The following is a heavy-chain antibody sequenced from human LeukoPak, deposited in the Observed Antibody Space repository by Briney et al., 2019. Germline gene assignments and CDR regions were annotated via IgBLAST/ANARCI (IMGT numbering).Heavy chain of an antibody. CDR3: ARVQYGDYSFDY. D-gene: IGHD4-17*01. CDR2: IYPGDSDT. V-gene: IGHV5-51*01. Sequence: EESLKISCKGSGYNFAKYWIGWVRQMPGKGLEWMGIIYPGDSDTRYSPSFQGQVTISADKSISTAYPQWSSLKASDTAMYYCARVQYGDYSFDYWGQGTLVTVSS. J-gene: IGHJ4*02. CDR1: GYNFAKYW.